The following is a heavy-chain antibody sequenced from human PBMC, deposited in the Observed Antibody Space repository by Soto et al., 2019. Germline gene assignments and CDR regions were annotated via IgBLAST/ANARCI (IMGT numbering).Heavy chain of an antibody. J-gene: IGHJ4*02. V-gene: IGHV4-31*03. Sequence: SETLSLTCTVSGDSITSGVHYWSWIRQLPGKGLEWIGYIFYSGPTYYNPSLKSRVAISVDTSKNQFSLKLNSVTAADTAVYYCVNDCVMLTFGGATEEWGIDSWGQGTLVTVSS. CDR2: IFYSGPT. CDR1: GDSITSGVHY. CDR3: VNDCVMLTFGGATEEWGIDS. D-gene: IGHD3-16*01.